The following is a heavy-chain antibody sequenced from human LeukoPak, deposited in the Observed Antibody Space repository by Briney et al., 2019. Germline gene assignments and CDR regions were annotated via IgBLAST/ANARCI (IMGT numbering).Heavy chain of an antibody. J-gene: IGHJ6*03. CDR3: ARDLRYGRHGWVAADGDYYYYMDV. CDR1: GASISSGDYH. V-gene: IGHV4-30-4*01. D-gene: IGHD6-13*01. CDR2: IHDSGST. Sequence: PSETLSLTCTVSGASISSGDYHWNWIRQPPGKGLEWIGFIHDSGSTYYNPSLKSRVSISRDMSKNQLSLMLSSVTAADTAVYYCARDLRYGRHGWVAADGDYYYYMDVWGKGTTVTVSS.